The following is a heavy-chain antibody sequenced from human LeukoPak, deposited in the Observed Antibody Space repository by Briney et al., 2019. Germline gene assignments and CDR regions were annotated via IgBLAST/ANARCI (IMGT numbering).Heavy chain of an antibody. CDR3: AKDSHYDSSGTFDY. CDR2: ISGSGGST. D-gene: IGHD3-22*01. V-gene: IGHV3-23*01. CDR1: GFTFSSYA. Sequence: GGSLRLSCAASGFTFSSYAMSWVRQAPGKGLEWVSAISGSGGSTYYADSVKGRFTISRDNSENALYLQMNSLRAEDTAVYYCAKDSHYDSSGTFDYWGQGTLVTVSS. J-gene: IGHJ4*02.